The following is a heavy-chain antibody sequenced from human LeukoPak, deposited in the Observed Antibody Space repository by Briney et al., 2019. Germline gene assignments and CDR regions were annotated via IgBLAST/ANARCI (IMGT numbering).Heavy chain of an antibody. D-gene: IGHD3-3*01. CDR1: GYTLTELS. Sequence: ASVTVSCKVSGYTLTELSMHWVRQAPGKGLEWMGGFDPEDGETIYAQKFQGRVTMTEDTSTDTAYMELSSLRSEDTAVYYCATEFWSGYYSPPGYWGQGTLVTVSS. CDR3: ATEFWSGYYSPPGY. J-gene: IGHJ4*02. CDR2: FDPEDGET. V-gene: IGHV1-24*01.